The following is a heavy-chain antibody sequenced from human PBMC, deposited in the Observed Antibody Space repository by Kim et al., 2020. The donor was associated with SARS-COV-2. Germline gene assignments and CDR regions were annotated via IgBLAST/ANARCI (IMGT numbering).Heavy chain of an antibody. CDR2: IYPGDSDT. CDR1: GYSFTSYW. D-gene: IGHD2-2*01. CDR3: ASSGVVVPAAMPGDAFDI. J-gene: IGHJ3*02. V-gene: IGHV5-51*01. Sequence: GESLKISCKGSGYSFTSYWIGWVRQMPGKGLEWMGIIYPGDSDTRYSPSFQGQVTISADKSISTAYLQWSSLKASDTAMYYCASSGVVVPAAMPGDAFDIWGPGTMVTVSS.